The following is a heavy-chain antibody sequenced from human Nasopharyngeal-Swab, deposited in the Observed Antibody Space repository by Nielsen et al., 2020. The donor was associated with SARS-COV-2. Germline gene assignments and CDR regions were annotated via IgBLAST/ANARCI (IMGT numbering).Heavy chain of an antibody. J-gene: IGHJ4*02. D-gene: IGHD2-15*01. CDR2: VRSQGNNYAT. CDR3: TRCGGGCYSGRNY. V-gene: IGHV3-73*01. Sequence: GGSLRLSCAASGFTFSDSAIHWVPQASGKGPGRVGPVRSQGNNYATAYSASVKGRFIIFRDDPTNTAYLQMNSLKTEDTAMYYCTRCGGGCYSGRNYWGQGTLVTVSS. CDR1: GFTFSDSA.